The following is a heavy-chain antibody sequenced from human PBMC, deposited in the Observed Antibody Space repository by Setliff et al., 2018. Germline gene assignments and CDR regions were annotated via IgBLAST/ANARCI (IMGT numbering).Heavy chain of an antibody. CDR2: IYYRGDT. V-gene: IGHV4-39*01. CDR3: ARTGTFRYFDY. D-gene: IGHD1-1*01. CDR1: GASLSSGTYY. J-gene: IGHJ4*02. Sequence: SETLSLTCTVSGASLSSGTYYWGWIRQPPGKGLEWIGRIYYRGDTYYNASLKGRLTISVDTAQNQFSLRLTSVTAADTAVYYCARTGTFRYFDYWGQGALVTVSS.